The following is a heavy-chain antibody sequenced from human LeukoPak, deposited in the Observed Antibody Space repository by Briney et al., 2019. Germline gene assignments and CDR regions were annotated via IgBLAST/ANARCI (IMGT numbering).Heavy chain of an antibody. CDR2: IYPGDSDT. CDR1: GYSFTTYW. D-gene: IGHD6-13*01. J-gene: IGHJ4*02. Sequence: GESLKISCKGSGYSFTTYWIGWVRQMPGKGLEWMGIIYPGDSDTRYSPSFQGQVTISADKSISTAYLQWSSLKASDTAIYYCARHSPMYSSSPFDYWGQGTLVTVSS. V-gene: IGHV5-51*01. CDR3: ARHSPMYSSSPFDY.